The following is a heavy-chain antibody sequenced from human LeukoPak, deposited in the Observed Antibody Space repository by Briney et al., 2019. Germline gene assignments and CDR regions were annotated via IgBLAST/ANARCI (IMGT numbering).Heavy chain of an antibody. CDR3: ARDLALAGYYFDY. V-gene: IGHV1-3*01. CDR1: GYSFTSYA. CDR2: INAGNGNT. J-gene: IGHJ4*02. D-gene: IGHD6-19*01. Sequence: ASVNVSCKASGYSFTSYAMHWVRQAPGQRPEWMGWINAGNGNTKYSQKFQGRVTITRDTSASTAYVELSSLRSEDTAVYYCARDLALAGYYFDYWGQGTLVTVSS.